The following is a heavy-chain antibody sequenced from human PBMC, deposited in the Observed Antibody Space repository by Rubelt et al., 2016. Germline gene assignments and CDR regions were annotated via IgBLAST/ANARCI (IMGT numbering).Heavy chain of an antibody. CDR2: VSPDGTKK. J-gene: IGHJ4*02. D-gene: IGHD3-22*01. V-gene: IGHV3-30*04. Sequence: DKGLEWVAAVSPDGTKKNYADSVKGRFTIFRDNSKNLLYLQMHSLRTEDTAVYYCARHQFYYDTSGYFDYWGQGILVTVSS. CDR3: ARHQFYYDTSGYFDY.